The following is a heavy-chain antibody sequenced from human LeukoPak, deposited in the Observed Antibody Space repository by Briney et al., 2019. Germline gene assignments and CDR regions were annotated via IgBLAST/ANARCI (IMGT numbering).Heavy chain of an antibody. V-gene: IGHV4-59*01. CDR3: ARDKEMATFDY. Sequence: SETLSLTCTVSGGSISTYYWSWIWQPPGKGLEWIGYIYYSGSTNYSPSLKSRVTISVDTSKNHFSLNLSSVTAADTAVYYCARDKEMATFDYWGQGTLVTVSS. D-gene: IGHD5-24*01. CDR1: GGSISTYY. J-gene: IGHJ4*02. CDR2: IYYSGST.